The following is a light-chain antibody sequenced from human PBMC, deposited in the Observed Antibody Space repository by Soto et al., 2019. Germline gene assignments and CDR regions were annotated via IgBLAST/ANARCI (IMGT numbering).Light chain of an antibody. CDR2: EVS. CDR1: SSDVGGYNF. CDR3: AAWDDDLHVWL. J-gene: IGLJ3*02. Sequence: QSVLTQPASVSGSPGQSITISCTGASSDVGGYNFVSWYQQHPGKAPKLMIFEVSNRPSGVSNRFSGSKSGNTASLTISGLQAEDEADYYCAAWDDDLHVWLFGGGTKVTVL. V-gene: IGLV2-14*01.